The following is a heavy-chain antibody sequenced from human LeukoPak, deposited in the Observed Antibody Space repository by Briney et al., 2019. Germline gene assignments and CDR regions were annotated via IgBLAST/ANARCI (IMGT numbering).Heavy chain of an antibody. CDR2: IYYSGST. CDR1: GGSISSSSYY. Sequence: SETLSLTCTVSGGSISSSSYYWGWIRQPPGKGLEWIGSIYYSGSTYYNPSLKSRVTISVDTSKNQFSLKLTSVTATDTAIYYCARELPRRYFDYWGQGTLVTVSS. V-gene: IGHV4-39*07. J-gene: IGHJ4*02. CDR3: ARELPRRYFDY.